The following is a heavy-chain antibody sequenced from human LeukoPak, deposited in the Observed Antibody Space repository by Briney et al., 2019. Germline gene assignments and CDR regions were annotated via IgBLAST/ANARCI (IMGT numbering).Heavy chain of an antibody. CDR2: INHSGST. V-gene: IGHV4-34*01. CDR3: ARGLGIQLWLSWFDP. CDR1: GGSISSYY. J-gene: IGHJ5*02. Sequence: PSETLSLTCTVSGGSISSYYWSWIRQPPGKGLEWIGEINHSGSTNYNPSLKSRVTISVDTSKNQFSLKLSSVTAADTAVYYCARGLGIQLWLSWFDPWGQGTLVTVSS. D-gene: IGHD5-18*01.